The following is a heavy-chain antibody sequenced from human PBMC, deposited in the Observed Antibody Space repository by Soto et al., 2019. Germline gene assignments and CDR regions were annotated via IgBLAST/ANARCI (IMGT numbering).Heavy chain of an antibody. CDR3: ARSLVAATQYGMDV. D-gene: IGHD2-15*01. CDR1: GGTFSSYA. Sequence: GASVKVSCKASGGTFSSYAISWVRQAPGQGLEWMGGIIPIFGTANYAQKFQGRVTITADESTSTAYMELSSLRSEDTAVYYCARSLVAATQYGMDVWGQGTTVTVSS. J-gene: IGHJ6*02. CDR2: IIPIFGTA. V-gene: IGHV1-69*13.